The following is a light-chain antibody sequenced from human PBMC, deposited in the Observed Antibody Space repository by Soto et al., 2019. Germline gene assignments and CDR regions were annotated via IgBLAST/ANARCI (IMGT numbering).Light chain of an antibody. V-gene: IGLV2-14*01. Sequence: QSVLTQPASVPGSPGQSITISCTGTSSDVGGYNYVSWYQQHPGKAPKLMIYEVSNRPSGVSNRFSGSKSGNTASLTISGLQAEDEADYYCSSYTSSSTYVFGPGTKVTVL. CDR1: SSDVGGYNY. J-gene: IGLJ1*01. CDR3: SSYTSSSTYV. CDR2: EVS.